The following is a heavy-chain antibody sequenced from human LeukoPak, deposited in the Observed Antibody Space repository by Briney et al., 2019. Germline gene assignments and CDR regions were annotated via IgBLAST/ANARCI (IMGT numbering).Heavy chain of an antibody. CDR3: ARSGEQWLVDAFDI. D-gene: IGHD6-19*01. CDR2: IYHSGST. Sequence: PSETLSLTCAVSGYSISSGYYWGWIRQPPGKGLEWIGSIYHSGSTYYNPSLKSRVTISVDTSKNQFSLKLSSVTAADTAVYYCARSGEQWLVDAFDIWGQGAMVTVSS. CDR1: GYSISSGYY. J-gene: IGHJ3*02. V-gene: IGHV4-38-2*01.